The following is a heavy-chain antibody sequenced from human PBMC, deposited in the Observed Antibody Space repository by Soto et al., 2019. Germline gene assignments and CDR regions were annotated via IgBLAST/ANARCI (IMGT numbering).Heavy chain of an antibody. J-gene: IGHJ4*02. CDR3: ARDSRGYYYGIFDY. Sequence: TLSLTCTVSGGSISSYYLSCIRQPPGKGLEWIGYIYYSGSTNYNPSLKSRVTISVDTSKNQFSLKLSSVTAADTAVYYCARDSRGYYYGIFDYWGQGTLVTVSS. CDR2: IYYSGST. CDR1: GGSISSYY. D-gene: IGHD3-22*01. V-gene: IGHV4-59*01.